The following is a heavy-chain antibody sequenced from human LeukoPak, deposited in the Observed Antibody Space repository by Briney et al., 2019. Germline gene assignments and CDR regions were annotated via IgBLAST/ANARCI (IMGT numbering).Heavy chain of an antibody. CDR1: GYSFSTYW. D-gene: IGHD5-24*01. Sequence: PGEPLKISCKGSGYSFSTYWIGWVRQMPGKGLEWMGIIYPGDSDTKYSPSFQGQVTISVDKSTSTVHLQWSSLRASDTAMYYSARHLGYNDGNFDYWGQGTLVTVSS. CDR3: ARHLGYNDGNFDY. V-gene: IGHV5-51*01. J-gene: IGHJ4*02. CDR2: IYPGDSDT.